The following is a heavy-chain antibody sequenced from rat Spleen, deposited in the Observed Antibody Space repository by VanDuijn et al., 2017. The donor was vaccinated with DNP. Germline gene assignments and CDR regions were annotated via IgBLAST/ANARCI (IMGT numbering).Heavy chain of an antibody. CDR1: GFTFSDYN. J-gene: IGHJ2*01. CDR2: IIYDGSRT. D-gene: IGHD1-8*01. Sequence: EVQLVESGGGLVQPGRSLKLSCAASGFTFSDYNMAWVRQAPKKGLEWVATIIYDGSRTYYRDSVKGRFTISRDNAKSTLYLQMDSLRSEDTATYYCATHRDTVALFDYWGQGVMVTVSS. V-gene: IGHV5S10*01. CDR3: ATHRDTVALFDY.